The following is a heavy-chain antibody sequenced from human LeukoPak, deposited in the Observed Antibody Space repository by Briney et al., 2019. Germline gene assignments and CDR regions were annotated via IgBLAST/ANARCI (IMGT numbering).Heavy chain of an antibody. CDR2: IKSKTDGGTT. Sequence: GGSLRLSCAASGFSFSNAWMSWVRQAPGKGLEWVGRIKSKTDGGTTDYAAPVKGRFTISRDDSKNTLYLQMNSLKTEDTAVYYCTALYNWNVGLSAFDIWGQGTMVTVSS. D-gene: IGHD1-1*01. CDR3: TALYNWNVGLSAFDI. J-gene: IGHJ3*02. V-gene: IGHV3-15*01. CDR1: GFSFSNAW.